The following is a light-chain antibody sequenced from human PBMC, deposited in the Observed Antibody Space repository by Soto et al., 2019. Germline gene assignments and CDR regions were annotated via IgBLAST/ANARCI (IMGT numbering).Light chain of an antibody. CDR1: SSDVGGYNY. J-gene: IGLJ1*01. CDR3: SSYTSSSLHV. Sequence: QSALTQPASVSGSPGQSITISCTGTSSDVGGYNYVSWYQQHPGKAPKLMIYDVSNRPSGASNRFSGSKSGNTASLTISGLQSEDEADYYCSSYTSSSLHVFGTGTKLTVL. CDR2: DVS. V-gene: IGLV2-14*03.